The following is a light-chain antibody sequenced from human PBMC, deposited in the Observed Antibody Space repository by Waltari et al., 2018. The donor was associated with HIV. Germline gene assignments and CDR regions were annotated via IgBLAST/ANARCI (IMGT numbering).Light chain of an antibody. V-gene: IGLV1-51*02. CDR3: GTWDSSLSAGV. J-gene: IGLJ3*02. CDR1: SSNIGHNY. CDR2: EKN. Sequence: QSVLTQPPSVSAAPGQKVTISCSGSSSNIGHNYVSWYQQLPGTAPKLLIYEKNKRPSGIPDRFSGSKSGTSATLGITGLQTGDEADYYCGTWDSSLSAGVFGGGTKLTVL.